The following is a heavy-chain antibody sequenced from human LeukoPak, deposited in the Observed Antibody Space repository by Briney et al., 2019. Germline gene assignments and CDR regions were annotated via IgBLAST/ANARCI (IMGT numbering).Heavy chain of an antibody. Sequence: HPGGSLRLSCASSGFTFSNYALSWVRQAPGKGLEWVSAISGSGTGKYYADSVKGRFTISRDNSKSTVYLQMNSLRAEDTAIYYCAKDRPASHGSGSFGDYWGQGTLVIVST. D-gene: IGHD3-10*01. J-gene: IGHJ4*02. V-gene: IGHV3-23*01. CDR2: ISGSGTGK. CDR3: AKDRPASHGSGSFGDY. CDR1: GFTFSNYA.